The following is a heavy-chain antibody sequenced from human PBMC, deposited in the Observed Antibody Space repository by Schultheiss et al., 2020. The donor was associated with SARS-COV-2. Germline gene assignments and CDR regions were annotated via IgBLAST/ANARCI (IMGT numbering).Heavy chain of an antibody. CDR2: INHSGST. V-gene: IGHV4-34*01. J-gene: IGHJ4*02. CDR1: GGSFSGYY. Sequence: SQTLSLTCAVYGGSFSGYYWSWIRQPPGKGLEWIGEINHSGSTNYNPSLKSRVTISVDTSKNQFSLKLSSVTAADTAVYYCATEVPAAIARDYWGQGTLVTVSS. CDR3: ATEVPAAIARDY. D-gene: IGHD2-2*02.